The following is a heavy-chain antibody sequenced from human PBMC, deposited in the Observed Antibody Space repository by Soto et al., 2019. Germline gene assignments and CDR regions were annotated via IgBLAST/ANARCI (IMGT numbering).Heavy chain of an antibody. D-gene: IGHD3-10*01. CDR2: IYYSGST. CDR1: GGSISSGGYY. CDR3: ARDGNTVKYYGSGSYYTSSDYYYYMDV. Sequence: SETLSLTCTVSGGSISSGGYYWSWIRQHPGKGLEWIGYIYYSGSTYYNPSLKSRVTISVDTSKNQFSLKLSSVTAADTAVYYCARDGNTVKYYGSGSYYTSSDYYYYMDVWGKGTTVTVSS. V-gene: IGHV4-31*03. J-gene: IGHJ6*03.